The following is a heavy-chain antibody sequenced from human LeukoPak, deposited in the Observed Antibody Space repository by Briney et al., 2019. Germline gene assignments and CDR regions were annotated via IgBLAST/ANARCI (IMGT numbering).Heavy chain of an antibody. CDR2: ISNDGGST. J-gene: IGHJ4*02. D-gene: IGHD2-15*01. V-gene: IGHV3-64*01. CDR3: ARGGSFDY. CDR1: GFTFSRYA. Sequence: TGGSLRLSCAASGFTFSRYAMHWVRQAPGKGLEYVSAISNDGGSTYYANSVKGRFTISRDNSKNTLYLQMGSLRAEDMAVYYCARGGSFDYWGQGILVTVSS.